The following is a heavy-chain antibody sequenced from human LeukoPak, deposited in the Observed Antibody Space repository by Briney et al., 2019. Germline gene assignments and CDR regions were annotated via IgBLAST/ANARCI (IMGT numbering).Heavy chain of an antibody. V-gene: IGHV3-30*02. D-gene: IGHD6-13*01. J-gene: IGHJ4*02. CDR2: IRYDGSNK. CDR3: ARDLGYSSSWYDY. Sequence: GGSLRLSCAASGFTFSSYGMHWVRQAPGKGLEWVAFIRYDGSNKYYADSVKGRFTISRDNSKNTLYLRMNSLRAEDTAVYYCARDLGYSSSWYDYWGQGTLVTVSS. CDR1: GFTFSSYG.